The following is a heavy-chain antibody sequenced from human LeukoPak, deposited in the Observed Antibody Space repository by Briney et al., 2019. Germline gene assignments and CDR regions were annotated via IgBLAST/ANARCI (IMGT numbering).Heavy chain of an antibody. D-gene: IGHD3-3*01. J-gene: IGHJ4*02. CDR3: ARDRATIFGVVFDY. CDR1: GFTFGSYW. V-gene: IGHV3-7*01. Sequence: GGSLRLSCAASGFTFGSYWMSWVRQAPGKGREWVANIKQDGSEKYYVDSVKGRFTISRDNAKNSLYLQVNSLRAEDTAVYYCARDRATIFGVVFDYWGQGTLVTVSS. CDR2: IKQDGSEK.